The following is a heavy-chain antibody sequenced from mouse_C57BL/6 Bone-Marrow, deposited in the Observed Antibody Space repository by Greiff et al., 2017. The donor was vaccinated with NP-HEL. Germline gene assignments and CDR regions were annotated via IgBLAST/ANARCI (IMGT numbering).Heavy chain of an antibody. CDR2: IYPRDGST. V-gene: IGHV1-85*01. Sequence: VQLQQSGPELVKPGASVKLSCKASGYTFTSYDINWVKQRPGQGLEWIGWIYPRDGSTKYNEKFKGKATLTVDTSSSTAYMELHSLTSEDSAVYFCARWYGSSFWDFDCWGKGTTVTVSS. CDR3: ARWYGSSFWDFDC. J-gene: IGHJ1*03. D-gene: IGHD1-1*01. CDR1: GYTFTSYD.